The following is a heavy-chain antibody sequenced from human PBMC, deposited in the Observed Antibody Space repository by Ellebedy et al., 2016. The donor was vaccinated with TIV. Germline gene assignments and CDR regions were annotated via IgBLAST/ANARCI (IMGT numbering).Heavy chain of an antibody. J-gene: IGHJ6*02. CDR3: ARLPVDVDTATDNYYGMDV. D-gene: IGHD5-18*01. CDR1: GYSFTSYW. Sequence: PGGSLRLSCKGSGYSFTSYWIGWVRQLPGKGLEWMGIIYPGDSDTRYSPSFQGQVTISADKSISTAYLQWSSLKASDTAMYYCARLPVDVDTATDNYYGMDVWGQGTTVTVSS. CDR2: IYPGDSDT. V-gene: IGHV5-51*01.